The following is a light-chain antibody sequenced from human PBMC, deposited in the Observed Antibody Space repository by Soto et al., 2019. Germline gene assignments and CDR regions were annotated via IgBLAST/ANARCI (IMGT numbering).Light chain of an antibody. CDR3: QQYGSSPLT. CDR2: GAS. J-gene: IGKJ4*01. Sequence: EIVLTQSPGTLSLSPGERATLSCRASESVSDNYLAWYQQRSGQAPRLVIYGASSRASAVPDRFSGSGSGADFTLTISRLDPEDFAVYYCQQYGSSPLTFGGGTKVEIK. V-gene: IGKV3-20*01. CDR1: ESVSDNY.